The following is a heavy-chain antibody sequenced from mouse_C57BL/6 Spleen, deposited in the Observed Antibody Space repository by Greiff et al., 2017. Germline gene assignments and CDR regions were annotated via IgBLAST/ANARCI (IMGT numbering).Heavy chain of an antibody. CDR1: GYTFTSYW. CDR2: IDPSASYT. Sequence: VQLKQPGAELVMPGASVKLSCKASGYTFTSYWMHWVKQRPGQGLEWIGEIDPSASYTNYNQQFKGKSTLTVDKSSSTAYMQLSILRSKDTAVYDCARRLLGPWAYGGQGTLVTVSA. D-gene: IGHD4-1*01. J-gene: IGHJ3*01. CDR3: ARRLLGPWAY. V-gene: IGHV1-69*01.